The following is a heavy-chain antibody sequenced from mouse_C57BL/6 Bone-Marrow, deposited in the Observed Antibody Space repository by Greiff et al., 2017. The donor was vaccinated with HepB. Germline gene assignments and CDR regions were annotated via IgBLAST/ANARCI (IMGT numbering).Heavy chain of an antibody. CDR3: ARGTGTYAMDY. CDR2: ISYGGSYT. CDR1: GFTFSSYA. V-gene: IGHV5-4*01. Sequence: EVQLVESGGGLVKPGGSLKLSCAASGFTFSSYAMSWVRQTPEKRLEWVATISYGGSYTYYPDNVKGRFTISRDNAKNNLYLQMSHLKSEDTAMYYCARGTGTYAMDYWGQGTSVTVSS. J-gene: IGHJ4*01. D-gene: IGHD4-1*01.